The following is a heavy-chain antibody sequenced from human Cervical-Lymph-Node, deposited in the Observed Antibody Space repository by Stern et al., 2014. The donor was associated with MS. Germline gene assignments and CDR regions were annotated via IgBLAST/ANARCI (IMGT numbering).Heavy chain of an antibody. V-gene: IGHV3-21*01. CDR3: ARDCLADCYGAFDI. D-gene: IGHD2-21*02. CDR1: GFTFSRYS. J-gene: IGHJ3*02. Sequence: VQLVESGGGLVKPGGSLRLSCAASGFTFSRYSLNWVRQAPGKGLEWVSSISDHSPYIAYASSVKGRFPISRANAKSSLSLQMNTLSAEDAALYSCARDCLADCYGAFDIWGQGTMVTVSS. CDR2: ISDHSPYI.